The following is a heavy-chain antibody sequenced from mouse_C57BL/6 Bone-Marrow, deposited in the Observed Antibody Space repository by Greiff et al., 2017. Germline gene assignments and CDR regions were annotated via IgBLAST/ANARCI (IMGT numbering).Heavy chain of an antibody. J-gene: IGHJ4*01. CDR2: IHPNSGST. D-gene: IGHD1-1*01. V-gene: IGHV1-64*01. Sequence: VQLQQPGAELVKPGASVKLSCKASGYTFTSYWMHWVKQRPGQGLEWIGMIHPNSGSTNYNEKFKSKATLTVDKSSSTAYMQLSSLTSEDSAVYYCARWGNYYGSSYRYAMDYWCQGTSVTVSS. CDR3: ARWGNYYGSSYRYAMDY. CDR1: GYTFTSYW.